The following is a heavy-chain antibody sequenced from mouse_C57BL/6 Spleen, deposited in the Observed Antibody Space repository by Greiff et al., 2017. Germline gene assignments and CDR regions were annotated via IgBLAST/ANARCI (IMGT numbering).Heavy chain of an antibody. Sequence: DVQLQESGGGLVQPGGSMKLSCVASGFTFSNYWMNWVRQSPEKGLEWVAQIRLKSDNYATHYAESVKGRFTISRDDSKSSVYLQMNNLRAEDTGIYYCTPEGFAYWGQGTLVTVSA. CDR3: TPEGFAY. J-gene: IGHJ3*01. V-gene: IGHV6-3*01. CDR2: IRLKSDNYAT. CDR1: GFTFSNYW.